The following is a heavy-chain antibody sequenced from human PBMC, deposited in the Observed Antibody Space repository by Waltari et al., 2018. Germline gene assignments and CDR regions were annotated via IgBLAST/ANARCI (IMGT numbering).Heavy chain of an antibody. J-gene: IGHJ4*02. CDR2: IYYSGST. CDR1: GGSISSYY. V-gene: IGHV4-59*01. CDR3: ARRGYSGYDGVTIFDY. Sequence: QVQLQESGPGLVKPSETLSLTCTVSGGSISSYYWSWIRQPPGKGLEWIGYIYYSGSTNYNPSLKSRVTISVDTSKNQFSLKLSSVTAADTAVYYCARRGYSGYDGVTIFDYWGQGTLVTVSS. D-gene: IGHD5-12*01.